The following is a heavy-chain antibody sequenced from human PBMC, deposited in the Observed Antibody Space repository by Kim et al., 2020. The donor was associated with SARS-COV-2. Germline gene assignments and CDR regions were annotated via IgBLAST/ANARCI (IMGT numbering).Heavy chain of an antibody. CDR2: INHSGST. J-gene: IGHJ2*01. CDR3: ARGYTQSRLAYWYFDL. CDR1: GGSFSGYY. V-gene: IGHV4-34*01. Sequence: SETLSLTCAVYGGSFSGYYWSWIRQPPGKGLEWIGEINHSGSTNYNPSLKSRVTISVDTSKNQFSLKLSSVTAADTDVYYCARGYTQSRLAYWYFDLWGRGTLVTVSS. D-gene: IGHD2-2*02.